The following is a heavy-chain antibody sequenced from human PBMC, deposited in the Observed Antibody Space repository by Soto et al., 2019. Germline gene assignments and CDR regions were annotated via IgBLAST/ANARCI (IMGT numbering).Heavy chain of an antibody. Sequence: EVQLVESGGGLVKPGGSLRLSCAASGFTFSSYSMNWVRQAPGKGLEWVSSISSSSSYIYYADSVKGRFTISRDNAKNSWTLQGNARGAGERVVFYCARVRPYGSSFWGGGGYFDYWGQGTLVTVSS. D-gene: IGHD6-6*01. CDR2: ISSSSSYI. J-gene: IGHJ4*02. CDR3: ARVRPYGSSFWGGGGYFDY. V-gene: IGHV3-21*06. CDR1: GFTFSSYS.